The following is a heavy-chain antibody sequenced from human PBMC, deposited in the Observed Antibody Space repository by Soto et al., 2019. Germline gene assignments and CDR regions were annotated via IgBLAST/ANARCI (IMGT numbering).Heavy chain of an antibody. J-gene: IGHJ4*02. D-gene: IGHD6-19*01. V-gene: IGHV3-15*07. CDR1: GFTFSNAW. CDR3: TTGRAVAQFDY. CDR2: ITSKTDGGTT. Sequence: EVQLVESGGGLVKPGGSLRLSCAASGFTFSNAWMNWVRQAPGKGLEWVGRITSKTDGGTTDYAAPVKDRFTISRDDSKNTLYLQMNSLKTEDTAVYYCTTGRAVAQFDYWGQGTLVTVSS.